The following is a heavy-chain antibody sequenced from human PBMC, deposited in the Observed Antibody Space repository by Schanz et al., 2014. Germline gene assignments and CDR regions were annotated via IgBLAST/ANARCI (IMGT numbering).Heavy chain of an antibody. Sequence: VQLVESGGGVVQPGRSLRLSCAASGFTFSSYGMHWVRQAPGKGLEWVSSISSSGSYIYYADSVKGRFTISRDNSKNALYLQMSTLRAENTAVYYWARDRRYCSGGSCLTFDYWGQGTLVTVSS. J-gene: IGHJ4*02. D-gene: IGHD2-15*01. CDR2: ISSSGSYI. CDR1: GFTFSSYG. CDR3: ARDRRYCSGGSCLTFDY. V-gene: IGHV3-21*01.